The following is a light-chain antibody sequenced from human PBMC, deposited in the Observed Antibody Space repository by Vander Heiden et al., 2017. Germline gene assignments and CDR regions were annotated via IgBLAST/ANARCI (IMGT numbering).Light chain of an antibody. CDR3: SSYGGSNTWV. J-gene: IGLJ2*01. Sequence: QSALTPPASVSGSPGQSITISCTGANSNVGSYRLVSWYQQHPDKAPKLVIHAVSQRPSGVSNRFSGSKSGNTASLTISGLQVEDEADYYCSSYGGSNTWVFGGGTKVTVL. CDR1: NSNVGSYRL. V-gene: IGLV2-23*02. CDR2: AVS.